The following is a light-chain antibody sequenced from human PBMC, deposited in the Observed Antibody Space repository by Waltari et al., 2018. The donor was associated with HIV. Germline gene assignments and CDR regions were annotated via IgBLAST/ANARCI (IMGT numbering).Light chain of an antibody. J-gene: IGLJ3*02. CDR3: CSYAGTYTYVL. CDR2: EVI. Sequence: QSALPQPRSMSGSPGQSVTISCTGTSSDVGGYASSSRYLQQPGKVPKLIIYEVIKRPPGVPDRVSGSKSGNTASLTISGLQTEDEADYFCCSYAGTYTYVLFGGGTKLTVL. CDR1: SSDVGGYAS. V-gene: IGLV2-11*01.